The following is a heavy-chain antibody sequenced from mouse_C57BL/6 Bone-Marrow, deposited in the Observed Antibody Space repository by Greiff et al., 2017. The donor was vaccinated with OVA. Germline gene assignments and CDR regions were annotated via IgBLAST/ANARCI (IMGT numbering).Heavy chain of an antibody. Sequence: QVQLQQPGAELVKPGASVNLSCKASGYTFTSSWMHWVKQRPGQGLEWIGMIHPNSGSTNYNEKFKSKATLTVDKSSSTAYMQLSSLTSEDSAVYYCARRSYYYGSSYPYYFDYWGQGTTLTVSS. V-gene: IGHV1-64*01. D-gene: IGHD1-1*01. J-gene: IGHJ2*01. CDR1: GYTFTSSW. CDR2: IHPNSGST. CDR3: ARRSYYYGSSYPYYFDY.